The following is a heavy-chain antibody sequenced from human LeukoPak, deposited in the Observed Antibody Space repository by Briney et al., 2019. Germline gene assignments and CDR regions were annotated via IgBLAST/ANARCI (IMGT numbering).Heavy chain of an antibody. D-gene: IGHD2-21*02. Sequence: SETLTLTCTVSGGSVSSYYWSWIRQPPGKGLEWIAYIYYSGSTKYSPSLKSRVTISLDRSKNQFSLKLRSVTAADTAVYYCARLQVHCGGDCYTRWFDPWGQGTLVTVSS. V-gene: IGHV4-59*08. CDR2: IYYSGST. J-gene: IGHJ5*02. CDR1: GGSVSSYY. CDR3: ARLQVHCGGDCYTRWFDP.